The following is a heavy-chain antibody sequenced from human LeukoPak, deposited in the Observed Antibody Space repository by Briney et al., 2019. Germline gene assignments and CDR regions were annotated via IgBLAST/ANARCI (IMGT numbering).Heavy chain of an antibody. J-gene: IGHJ6*02. V-gene: IGHV3-21*01. Sequence: GGYLRLSCAASGFTFSSYSMNWVRQAPGKGLEWVSSISSSSSYIYYADSVKGRFTISRDNAKNSLYLQMNSLRAEDTAVYYCARADCSGGSCSYGMDVWGQGTTVTVSS. CDR2: ISSSSSYI. CDR3: ARADCSGGSCSYGMDV. D-gene: IGHD2-15*01. CDR1: GFTFSSYS.